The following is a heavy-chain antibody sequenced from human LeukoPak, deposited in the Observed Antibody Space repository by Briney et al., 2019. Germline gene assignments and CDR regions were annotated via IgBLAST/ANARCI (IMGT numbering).Heavy chain of an antibody. D-gene: IGHD2-15*01. CDR3: AREAPELGYCSGGSCYPDY. CDR2: INPNSGGT. V-gene: IGHV1-2*02. CDR1: GYTFTGYY. J-gene: IGHJ4*02. Sequence: VASVKVSCKASGYTFTGYYMHWVRQAPGQGLEWMGWINPNSGGTNYAQKFQGRVTMTRDTSISTAYMELSRLRSDDTAVYYCAREAPELGYCSGGSCYPDYWGQGTLVTVSS.